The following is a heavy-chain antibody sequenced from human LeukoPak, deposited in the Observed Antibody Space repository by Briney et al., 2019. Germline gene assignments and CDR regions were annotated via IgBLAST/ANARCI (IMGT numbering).Heavy chain of an antibody. Sequence: SETLSLTCTVSGGSISSGDYYWSWIRQPPGKGLEWIGYIYYSGSTYHNPSLKSRVTISVDTSKNQFSLKLSSVTAADTAVYYCATFGEGYCSGGSCYSEDYWGQGTLVTVSS. J-gene: IGHJ4*02. V-gene: IGHV4-30-4*01. D-gene: IGHD2-15*01. CDR2: IYYSGST. CDR3: ATFGEGYCSGGSCYSEDY. CDR1: GGSISSGDYY.